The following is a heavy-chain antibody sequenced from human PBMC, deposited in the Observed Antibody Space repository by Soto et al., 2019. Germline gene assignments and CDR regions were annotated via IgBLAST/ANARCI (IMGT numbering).Heavy chain of an antibody. Sequence: GGALRLSCAAYGFTFSTYAMNWGRQAPGKGVGWVAVIVGDASGIDYADSVKGRFTISRDNSKNTLYLQMTSLRVEDTATYFCAKDLRPDGRYDLDYWGQGTLVTVSS. D-gene: IGHD3-3*01. CDR3: AKDLRPDGRYDLDY. V-gene: IGHV3-23*01. CDR2: IVGDASGI. CDR1: GFTFSTYA. J-gene: IGHJ4*02.